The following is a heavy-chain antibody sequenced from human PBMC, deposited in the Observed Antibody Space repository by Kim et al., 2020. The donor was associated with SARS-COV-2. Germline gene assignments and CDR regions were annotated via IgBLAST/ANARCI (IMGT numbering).Heavy chain of an antibody. V-gene: IGHV3-23*01. J-gene: IGHJ5*02. CDR2: ISGSGGST. CDR3: AKDPTKGYYGVRAWFDP. D-gene: IGHD3-10*01. CDR1: GFTFSSYA. Sequence: GGSLRLSCAASGFTFSSYAMSWVRQAPGKGLEWVSAISGSGGSTYYADSVKGRFTISRDNSKNTLYLQMNSLRAEDTAVYYCAKDPTKGYYGVRAWFDPWGQGTLVTVSS.